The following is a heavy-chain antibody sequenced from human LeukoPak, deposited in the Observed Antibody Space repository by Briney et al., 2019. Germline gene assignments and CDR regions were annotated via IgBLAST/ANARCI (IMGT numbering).Heavy chain of an antibody. Sequence: ASVKVSCKGSGYTLTKLSMHWVRQAPGEGQGWRGGFDPEDGETIYAQKFQRRVTMTEDTPTDTAYMELSSLRSEDTAVYYCATCVRLSSTSCYPSSWGQGTLVTVSS. CDR2: FDPEDGET. D-gene: IGHD2-2*01. CDR3: ATCVRLSSTSCYPSS. J-gene: IGHJ5*02. CDR1: GYTLTKLS. V-gene: IGHV1-24*01.